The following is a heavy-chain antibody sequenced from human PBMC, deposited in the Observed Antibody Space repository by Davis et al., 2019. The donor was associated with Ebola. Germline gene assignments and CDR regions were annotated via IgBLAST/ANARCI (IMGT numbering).Heavy chain of an antibody. Sequence: GGSLRLSCAASGFTFSSYAMHWVRQAPGKGLEWVAVISYDGSNKYYADSVKGRFTISRDNSKNTLYLQMNSLRAEDTAVYYCARSIGGSPGYWGQGTLVTVSS. D-gene: IGHD1-26*01. CDR1: GFTFSSYA. CDR2: ISYDGSNK. CDR3: ARSIGGSPGY. J-gene: IGHJ4*02. V-gene: IGHV3-30-3*01.